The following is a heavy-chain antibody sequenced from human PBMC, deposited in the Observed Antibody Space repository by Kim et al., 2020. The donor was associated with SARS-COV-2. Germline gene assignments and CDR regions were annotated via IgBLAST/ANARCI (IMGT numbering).Heavy chain of an antibody. CDR2: MHPNSPDT. CDR3: AREEESPNYDIFDF. D-gene: IGHD3-16*01. CDR1: GYSFTNYY. J-gene: IGHJ3*01. V-gene: IGHV1-2*02. Sequence: ASVKVSCKASGYSFTNYYIHWVRQAPGQGLEWMGWMHPNSPDTHCTQKVQGRVPMTTDAAISTVYMELTTLRSDDTAVYYCAREEESPNYDIFDFWGQGTTVTVSS.